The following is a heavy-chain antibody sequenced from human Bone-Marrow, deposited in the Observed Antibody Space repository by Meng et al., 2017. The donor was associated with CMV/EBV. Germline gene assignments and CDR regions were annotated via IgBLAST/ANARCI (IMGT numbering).Heavy chain of an antibody. D-gene: IGHD6-6*01. V-gene: IGHV3-21*01. CDR2: ISSSSSYI. CDR3: ARYSSSSGEGYYYYGMDV. J-gene: IGHJ6*02. Sequence: GGSLRLSCAASGFTFSSYWMSWVRQAPGKGLEWVSSISSSSSYIYYADSVKGRFTISRDNAKNSLYLQMNSLRAEDTAVYYCARYSSSSGEGYYYYGMDVWGQGTTVTVSS. CDR1: GFTFSSYW.